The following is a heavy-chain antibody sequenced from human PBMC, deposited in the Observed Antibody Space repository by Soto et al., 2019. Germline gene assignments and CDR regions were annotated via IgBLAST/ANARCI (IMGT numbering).Heavy chain of an antibody. J-gene: IGHJ6*03. CDR2: ISSSSSYI. D-gene: IGHD3-3*01. Sequence: GGSLRLSCAASGFTFSSYSMNWVRQAPGKGLEWVSSISSSSSYIYYADSVKGRFTISRDNAKNSLYLQMNSLRAEDTAVYYCARDPTIFGVVISYYYYYYYMDVWGKGTTVTVSS. CDR1: GFTFSSYS. CDR3: ARDPTIFGVVISYYYYYYYMDV. V-gene: IGHV3-21*01.